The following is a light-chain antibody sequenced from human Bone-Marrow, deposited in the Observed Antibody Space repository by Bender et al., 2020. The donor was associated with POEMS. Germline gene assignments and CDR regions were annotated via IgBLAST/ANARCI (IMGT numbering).Light chain of an antibody. CDR1: SSNTGSGYD. J-gene: IGLJ1*01. CDR3: SSYLTSNTLNYV. V-gene: IGLV1-40*01. Sequence: QSVLTQPPSVSGAPGQRVTISCTGSSSNTGSGYDINWYQHLPGTAPKLLIYGYNNRPSGVPDRFSGSKSGTSASLAITGLQAEDEGDYYCSSYLTSNTLNYVFGTGTKVTVL. CDR2: GYN.